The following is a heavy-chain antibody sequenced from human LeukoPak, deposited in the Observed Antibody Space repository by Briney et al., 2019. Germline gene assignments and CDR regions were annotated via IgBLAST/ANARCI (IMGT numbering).Heavy chain of an antibody. J-gene: IGHJ4*02. Sequence: GGSLRLSCVASGFTFSDAWMSWVRQAPGKGLEWVGRIKSKIDGGTIDYGAPVKGRFTISRDDSRNTLYLQMNSLKTEDTAVYYCTTRRQDGCWGQGTLVAVS. V-gene: IGHV3-15*01. CDR3: TTRRQDGC. CDR1: GFTFSDAW. CDR2: IKSKIDGGTI. D-gene: IGHD6-25*01.